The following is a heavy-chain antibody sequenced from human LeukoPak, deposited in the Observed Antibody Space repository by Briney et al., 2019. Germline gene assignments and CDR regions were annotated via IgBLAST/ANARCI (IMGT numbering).Heavy chain of an antibody. V-gene: IGHV3-33*08. CDR2: IWYDGSNK. CDR1: GFTFSSYA. CDR3: ARARDYGGYGMDV. Sequence: GGSLRLSCAASGFTFSSYAMSWVRQAPGKGLEWVAVIWYDGSNKYYADSVKGRFTISRDNSKNTLYLQMNSLRAEDTAVYYCARARDYGGYGMDVWGQGTTVTVSS. J-gene: IGHJ6*02. D-gene: IGHD4-23*01.